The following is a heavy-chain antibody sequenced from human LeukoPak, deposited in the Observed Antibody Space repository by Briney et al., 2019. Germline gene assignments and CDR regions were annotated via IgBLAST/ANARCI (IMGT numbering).Heavy chain of an antibody. CDR2: ISSSGSTI. D-gene: IGHD5-18*01. J-gene: IGHJ4*02. CDR1: GFTFSRYE. V-gene: IGHV3-48*03. Sequence: GGSLRLSCAASGFTFSRYEMNWVRQAPGKGLEWVSYISSSGSTIYYADSVKGRFTISRDNAKNSLYLQMNSLRAEDTAVYYCARVLLYSYALDYWGQGTLVTVSS. CDR3: ARVLLYSYALDY.